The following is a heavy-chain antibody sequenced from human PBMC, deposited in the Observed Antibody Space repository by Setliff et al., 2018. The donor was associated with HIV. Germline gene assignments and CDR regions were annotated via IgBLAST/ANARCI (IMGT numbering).Heavy chain of an antibody. CDR3: ARDFRITFGGAHPGV. V-gene: IGHV3-21*01. Sequence: GGSLRLSCAASGFTFSSYSMNWVRQAPGKGLEWVSSISSSSSYIYYADSVKGRFTISRDNAKNSLYLQMNSLRAEDTAVYYCARDFRITFGGAHPGVWGQGTTVTVSS. J-gene: IGHJ6*02. CDR2: ISSSSSYI. CDR1: GFTFSSYS. D-gene: IGHD3-16*01.